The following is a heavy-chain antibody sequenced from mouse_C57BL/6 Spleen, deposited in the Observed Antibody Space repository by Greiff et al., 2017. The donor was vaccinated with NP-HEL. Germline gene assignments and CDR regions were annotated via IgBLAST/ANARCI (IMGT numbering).Heavy chain of an antibody. CDR3: ARSWVLLRSHYFDY. Sequence: EVQLQQSGPELVKPGASVKISCKASGYSFTGYYMNWVKQSPEKSLEWIGEINPSTGGTTYNQKFKAKATLTVDKSSSTAYMQLKSLTSEDSAVYYCARSWVLLRSHYFDYWGQGTTLTVSS. J-gene: IGHJ2*01. V-gene: IGHV1-42*01. CDR1: GYSFTGYY. D-gene: IGHD1-1*01. CDR2: INPSTGGT.